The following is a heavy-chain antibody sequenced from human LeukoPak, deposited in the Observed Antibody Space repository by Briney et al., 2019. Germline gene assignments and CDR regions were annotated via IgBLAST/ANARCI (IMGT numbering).Heavy chain of an antibody. CDR1: GGSFSGYY. CDR2: INHSGGT. CDR3: ARHEWGITNAFDI. J-gene: IGHJ3*02. D-gene: IGHD1-14*01. Sequence: PETLSLTCAVYGGSFSGYYWSWIRQPPGKGLEWIGEINHSGGTKYNPSLKSRVTISVDTSKNQFSLKLRSVTAADTAVYYCARHEWGITNAFDIWGQGTKVTVSS. V-gene: IGHV4-34*01.